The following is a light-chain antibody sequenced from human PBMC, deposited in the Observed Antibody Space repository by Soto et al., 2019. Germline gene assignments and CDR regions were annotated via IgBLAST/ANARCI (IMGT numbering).Light chain of an antibody. J-gene: IGKJ1*01. CDR1: ESVRTS. CDR2: GAS. Sequence: EIVLTQSPATLSVSPGERATLSCRASESVRTSLAWYQQKPGRSPSLLIYGASNRATGLPARFSGSGSGTEFTLAISGLQSGDFAVYYCQQYSDWPRTFGQGTKLEFK. CDR3: QQYSDWPRT. V-gene: IGKV3-15*01.